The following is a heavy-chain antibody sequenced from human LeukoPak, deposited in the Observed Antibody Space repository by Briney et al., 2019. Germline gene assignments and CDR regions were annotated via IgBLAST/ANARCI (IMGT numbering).Heavy chain of an antibody. V-gene: IGHV1-18*01. Sequence: ASVKVSCKASGYTFTSYGISWVRQAPGQGLEWMGWISAYDGNTNYAQKLQGRVTMTTDTSTSTAYMELRSLRSDDTAVYYCARNKRITIFGVVTRTYYFDYWGQGTLVTVSS. D-gene: IGHD3-3*01. CDR2: ISAYDGNT. J-gene: IGHJ4*02. CDR3: ARNKRITIFGVVTRTYYFDY. CDR1: GYTFTSYG.